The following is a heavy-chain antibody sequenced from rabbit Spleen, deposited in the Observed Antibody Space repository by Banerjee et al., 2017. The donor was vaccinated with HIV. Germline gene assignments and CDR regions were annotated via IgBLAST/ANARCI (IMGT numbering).Heavy chain of an antibody. CDR3: ARNALSGYLYFGL. D-gene: IGHD4-1*01. Sequence: QSLEESGGDLVKPGASLTLTCTASGFTISSNYWICWVRQAPGKGLEWIACIYTGSSGGTYYANWAKGRFTISKTSSTTVTLQMTSLTAADTATYFCARNALSGYLYFGLWGPGTLVTVS. V-gene: IGHV1S40*01. CDR1: GFTISSNYW. CDR2: IYTGSSGGT. J-gene: IGHJ4*01.